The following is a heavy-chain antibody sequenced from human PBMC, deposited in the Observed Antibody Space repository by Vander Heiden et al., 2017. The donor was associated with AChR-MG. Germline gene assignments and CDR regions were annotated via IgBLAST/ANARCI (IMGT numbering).Heavy chain of an antibody. J-gene: IGHJ1*01. V-gene: IGHV3-48*03. CDR1: GFTFSSYE. CDR2: ISSSGSTI. D-gene: IGHD3-22*01. Sequence: EVQLVESGGGLVQPGGSLRLSCAASGFTFSSYEMNWVRQAPGKGLEWVSYISSSGSTIYYADSVKGRFTISRDNAKNSLYLQMNSRRAEDTAVYYCARGPNYYDSSGYYYAEYFQHWGQGTLVTVSA. CDR3: ARGPNYYDSSGYYYAEYFQH.